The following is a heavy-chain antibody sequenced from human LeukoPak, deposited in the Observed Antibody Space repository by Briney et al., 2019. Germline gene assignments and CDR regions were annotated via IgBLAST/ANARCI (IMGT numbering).Heavy chain of an antibody. CDR3: ARTPDYCSGGSCSRGTTIYFDY. J-gene: IGHJ4*02. D-gene: IGHD2-15*01. Sequence: SETLSLTCAVYGGSFSGYYWGWIRQPPGKGLEWIGEINHSGSTNYNPSLKSRVTISVDTSKNQFSLKLSSVTAADTAVYYCARTPDYCSGGSCSRGTTIYFDYWGQGTLVTVSS. V-gene: IGHV4-34*01. CDR2: INHSGST. CDR1: GGSFSGYY.